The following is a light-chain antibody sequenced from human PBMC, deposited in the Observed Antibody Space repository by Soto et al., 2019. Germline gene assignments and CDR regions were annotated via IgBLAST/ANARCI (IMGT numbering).Light chain of an antibody. V-gene: IGKV3-15*01. CDR3: QQYNNWPPLT. CDR1: QSVTSN. Sequence: EIVMTQSPATLSVSPWERATLSCRASQSVTSNLAWYQQKPGQAPRLLIYGASTRATGVPARFIGSGSGTEFTLTISSLQSEDFAVYYCQQYNNWPPLTFGGGTKVEIK. CDR2: GAS. J-gene: IGKJ4*01.